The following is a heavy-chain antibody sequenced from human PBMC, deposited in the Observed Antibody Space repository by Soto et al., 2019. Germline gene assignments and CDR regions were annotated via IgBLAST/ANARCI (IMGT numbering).Heavy chain of an antibody. CDR3: TRDVSSRYFDP. CDR1: GFTFRNYG. V-gene: IGHV3-33*01. J-gene: IGHJ2*01. CDR2: IWYDGSNT. Sequence: QVQLVESGGGVVQPGRSLRLSCAASGFTFRNYGMHWVRQAPGKGLEWVALIWYDGSNTFYTDSVKGRFTISRDNSKNTLHLQINSQRAEDTAVYYCTRDVSSRYFDPWGRGSLVTVSS.